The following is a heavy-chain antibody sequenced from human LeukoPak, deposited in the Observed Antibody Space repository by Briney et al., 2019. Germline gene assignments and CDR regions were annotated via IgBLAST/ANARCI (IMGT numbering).Heavy chain of an antibody. CDR1: GFTFSSYG. Sequence: PGGSLRLSCAASGFTFSSYGMHWVRQAPGKGLEWVANIKQDGSQKNYVDSVKGRFTIFRDNSKNSLNLQMNSLRAEDTAVYYCAREGLAAASDIWGQGTMVTVSS. V-gene: IGHV3-7*01. D-gene: IGHD2-15*01. CDR3: AREGLAAASDI. J-gene: IGHJ3*02. CDR2: IKQDGSQK.